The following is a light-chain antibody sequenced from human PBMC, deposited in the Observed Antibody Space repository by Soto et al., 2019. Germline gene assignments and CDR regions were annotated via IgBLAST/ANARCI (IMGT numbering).Light chain of an antibody. J-gene: IGLJ1*01. V-gene: IGLV2-8*01. CDR2: EVS. CDR1: SSDVGGYNY. Sequence: SVLTRPASASGAPGQAVTISCTGTSSDVGGYNYVSWYQQHPGKAPKLMIYEVSKRPSGVPDRFSGSKSGNTASLTVSGLQAEDEADYYCSSYAGSLYVFGTGTKVTVL. CDR3: SSYAGSLYV.